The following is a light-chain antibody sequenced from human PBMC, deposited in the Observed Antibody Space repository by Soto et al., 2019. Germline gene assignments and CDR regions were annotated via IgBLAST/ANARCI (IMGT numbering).Light chain of an antibody. CDR1: SSDVGGYKY. J-gene: IGLJ1*01. Sequence: QSVLTQPASVSGSPGQSITISCTGTSSDVGGYKYVSWYQQHPGEAPKLMIYDVSNRPSGVSNRFSGSKSGNTASLTISGLQAEDEADYYCSSYTSSSTRVFVTGTKVTVL. CDR3: SSYTSSSTRV. V-gene: IGLV2-14*01. CDR2: DVS.